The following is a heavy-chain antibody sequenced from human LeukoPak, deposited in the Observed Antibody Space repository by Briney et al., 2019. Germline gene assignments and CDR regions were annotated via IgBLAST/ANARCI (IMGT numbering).Heavy chain of an antibody. D-gene: IGHD3-3*01. Sequence: QPGGSLRLSCAASGFTFSSYAMSWVRQAPGKGLEWVSAISGSGGSTYYADSVKGRFTISRDNSKNTLYLQMNSLRAEDTAVYYCTTDRVFLEWLFGFDYWGQGTLVTVSS. CDR2: ISGSGGST. V-gene: IGHV3-23*01. CDR3: TTDRVFLEWLFGFDY. CDR1: GFTFSSYA. J-gene: IGHJ4*02.